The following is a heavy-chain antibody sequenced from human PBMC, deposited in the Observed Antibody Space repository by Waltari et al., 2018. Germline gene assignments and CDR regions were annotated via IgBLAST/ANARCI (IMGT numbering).Heavy chain of an antibody. CDR2: IITIVGTA. CDR1: GGPFSSYA. V-gene: IGHV1-69*11. Sequence: QVQLAQSGAEVKKSGSSVSVSTKASGGPFSSYAISWVRQAPGQGLEWMGRIITIVGTANYAQKFQGIVTITADESTSTAYMRLSSLRSEDTAVYYCARDDGGVGDYWGQGTLVTVSS. J-gene: IGHJ4*02. D-gene: IGHD2-8*01. CDR3: ARDDGGVGDY.